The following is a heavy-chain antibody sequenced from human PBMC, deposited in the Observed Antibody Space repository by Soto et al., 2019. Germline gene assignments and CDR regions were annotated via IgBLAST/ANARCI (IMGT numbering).Heavy chain of an antibody. V-gene: IGHV4-31*03. CDR3: AREPVDYGDYEYYFDY. CDR2: IYYSGST. J-gene: IGHJ4*02. Sequence: QVQLQESGPGLVKPSQTLSLTCTVSGGSISSGGYYWSWIRQHPGKGLEWIGYIYYSGSTYYNPYLKSRVTISVDTSKNQFSLKLSSVTAADTAVYYCAREPVDYGDYEYYFDYWGQGTLVTVSS. D-gene: IGHD4-17*01. CDR1: GGSISSGGYY.